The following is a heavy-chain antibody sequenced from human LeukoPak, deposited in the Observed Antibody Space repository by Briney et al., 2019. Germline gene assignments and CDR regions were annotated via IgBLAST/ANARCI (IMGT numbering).Heavy chain of an antibody. CDR3: AKQWDYSDYGWFGP. CDR1: GFTFSNYV. V-gene: IGHV3-23*01. CDR2: ISRSGGST. D-gene: IGHD4-11*01. J-gene: IGHJ5*02. Sequence: PGGSLRLSCVGSGFTFSNYVMSWVRQAPGKGLEWVSSISRSGGSTYYADSVKARFTISRDNSENTVYLQMNSLRAEDTAVYYCAKQWDYSDYGWFGPWGQGTLVTVSS.